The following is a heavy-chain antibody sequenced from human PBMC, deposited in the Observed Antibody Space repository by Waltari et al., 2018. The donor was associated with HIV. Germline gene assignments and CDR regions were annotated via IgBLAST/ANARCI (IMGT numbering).Heavy chain of an antibody. Sequence: QVQLVASGGGVVQHGGSLSLLCAASGFRFSRYGRHWVRQTPGRGLEWVAVIYSDGSHKSYTDSIKGRFTVSRDNSKNTLNLQMDGLRADDTGVYYCARDRWVASSNWYVDFWGQGTMVSVSA. V-gene: IGHV3-30*19. CDR3: ARDRWVASSNWYVDF. J-gene: IGHJ4*02. CDR1: GFRFSRYG. CDR2: IYSDGSHK. D-gene: IGHD6-13*01.